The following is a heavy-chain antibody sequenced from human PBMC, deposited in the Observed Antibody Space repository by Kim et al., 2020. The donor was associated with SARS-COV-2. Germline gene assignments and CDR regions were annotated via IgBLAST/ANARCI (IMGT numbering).Heavy chain of an antibody. CDR2: IYYSGST. CDR3: ARAQEVVTAFYIWFDP. D-gene: IGHD2-21*02. CDR1: GGSISSSSYY. J-gene: IGHJ5*02. V-gene: IGHV4-39*07. Sequence: SETLSLTCTVSGGSISSSSYYWGWIRQPPGKGLEWIGSIYYSGSTYYNPSLKSRVTISVDTSKNQFSLKLSSVTAADTAVYYCARAQEVVTAFYIWFDPWGQGTLVTVSS.